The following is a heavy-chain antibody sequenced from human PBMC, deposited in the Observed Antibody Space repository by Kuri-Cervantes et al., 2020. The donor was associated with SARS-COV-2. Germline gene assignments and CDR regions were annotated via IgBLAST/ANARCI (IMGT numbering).Heavy chain of an antibody. Sequence: SETLSLTCTVSGGSIDSGDYYWTWIRQPSGKSLEWIGRIYSSGNTNYNPSPKSRVTISVDRSKTQFSLRLTSLTAADTAVYYCTRPQYSTSRFFYYSLDVWGQGTTVTVSS. CDR1: GGSIDSGDYY. V-gene: IGHV4-61*02. D-gene: IGHD6-6*01. J-gene: IGHJ6*02. CDR3: TRPQYSTSRFFYYSLDV. CDR2: IYSSGNT.